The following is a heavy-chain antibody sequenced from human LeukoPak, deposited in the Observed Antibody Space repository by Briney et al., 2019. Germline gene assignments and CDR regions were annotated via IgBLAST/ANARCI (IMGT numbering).Heavy chain of an antibody. Sequence: PGRSLRLSCAASGFTFSSYAMHWVRQAPGKGLEWVAVIPYDGSNKYYADSAKGRFTISRDNSKNTLYLQMNSLRAEDTAVYYCAHSSALDYWGQGTLVTVSS. CDR2: IPYDGSNK. V-gene: IGHV3-30-3*01. CDR1: GFTFSSYA. CDR3: AHSSALDY. D-gene: IGHD3-22*01. J-gene: IGHJ4*02.